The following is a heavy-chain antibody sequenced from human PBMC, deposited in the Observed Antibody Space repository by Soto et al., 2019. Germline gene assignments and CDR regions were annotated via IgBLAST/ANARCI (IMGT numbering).Heavy chain of an antibody. D-gene: IGHD2-15*01. CDR3: ARHGRGNDVVKYYYYGMDV. V-gene: IGHV4-39*01. Sequence: QLQLQESGPGLVTPSETLSLTCAVSGGSISSSIYFWGWIRQPPGEGLEWIGSMYYSGTTSYNPSLTTRVSISIDTAKNPFALRRSSVPAADTAVYYCARHGRGNDVVKYYYYGMDVWGQGTTVTVSS. CDR1: GGSISSSIYF. J-gene: IGHJ6*02. CDR2: MYYSGTT.